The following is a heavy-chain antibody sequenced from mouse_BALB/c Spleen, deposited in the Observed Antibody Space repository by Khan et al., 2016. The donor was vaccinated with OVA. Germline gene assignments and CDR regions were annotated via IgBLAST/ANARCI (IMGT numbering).Heavy chain of an antibody. D-gene: IGHD3-2*02. CDR1: GFTFTTYW. CDR2: IYPGTDNS. CDR3: AREEALYHFDH. J-gene: IGHJ2*01. V-gene: IGHV1-76*01. Sequence: QVQLQQSGAELVRPGASVKLSCKTSGFTFTTYWIHWIKQRSGQGLEWIARIYPGTDNSYYNEKFKDKATLTADKSSSTAYMQLSSLKSEDSDVYVCAREEALYHFDHWGQGTTLTVSS.